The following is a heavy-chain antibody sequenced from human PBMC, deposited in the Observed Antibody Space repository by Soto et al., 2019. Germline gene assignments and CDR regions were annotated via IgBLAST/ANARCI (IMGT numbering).Heavy chain of an antibody. D-gene: IGHD2-21*02. CDR1: GGSFSGYY. Sequence: PSETLSLTCAVYGGSFSGYYWSWIRQPPGKXLEWIGEINHSGSTNYNPSLKSRVTISVDTSKNQFSLKLSSVTAADTAVYYCARGDSIVVVTAIKRTFDYWGQGTLVTVSS. V-gene: IGHV4-34*01. CDR2: INHSGST. CDR3: ARGDSIVVVTAIKRTFDY. J-gene: IGHJ4*02.